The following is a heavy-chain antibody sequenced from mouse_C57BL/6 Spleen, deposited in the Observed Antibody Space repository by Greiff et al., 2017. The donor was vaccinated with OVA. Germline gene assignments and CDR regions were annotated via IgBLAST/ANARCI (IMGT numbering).Heavy chain of an antibody. CDR3: TTYHAMDY. V-gene: IGHV1-15*01. J-gene: IGHJ4*01. CDR1: GYTFTDYE. CDR2: IDPETGGT. Sequence: QVQLQQSGAELVRPGASVTLSCKASGYTFTDYEMHWVKQTPVHGLEWIGAIDPETGGTAYNQKFKGKAILTADKSSSTAYMELRSLTSEDSAVYYCTTYHAMDYWGQGTSVTVSA.